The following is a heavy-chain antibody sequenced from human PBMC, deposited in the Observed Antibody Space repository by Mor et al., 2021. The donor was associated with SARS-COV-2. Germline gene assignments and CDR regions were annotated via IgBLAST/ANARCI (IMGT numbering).Heavy chain of an antibody. V-gene: IGHV4-4*08. Sequence: LESRVTISVDTSKNQIFLKLSSVTAADTAIYYCARPMDQAYDSWGQGLLVTVSP. D-gene: IGHD2-2*01. J-gene: IGHJ4*02. CDR3: ARPMDQAYDS.